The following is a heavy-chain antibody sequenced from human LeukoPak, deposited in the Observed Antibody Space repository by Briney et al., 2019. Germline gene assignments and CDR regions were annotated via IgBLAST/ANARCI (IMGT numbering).Heavy chain of an antibody. CDR1: GFTFSSYA. V-gene: IGHV3-23*01. D-gene: IGHD2-8*01. CDR2: ISGSGGYT. Sequence: GGSLRLSCAASGFTFSSYAMTWVRQAPGKGLERVSSISGSGGYTYYTDSVKGRFTISRDNSKNTLYLQMSGLTAEDTAVYYCAKDGQPSTRSYLCTNGICYEDYWGQGTLVTVSS. CDR3: AKDGQPSTRSYLCTNGICYEDY. J-gene: IGHJ4*02.